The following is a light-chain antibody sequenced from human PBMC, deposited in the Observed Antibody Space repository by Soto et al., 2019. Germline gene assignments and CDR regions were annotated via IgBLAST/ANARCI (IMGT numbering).Light chain of an antibody. CDR1: SGSIDSNY. V-gene: IGLV6-57*04. J-gene: IGLJ2*01. Sequence: NFILTQPHSVSESPGKTVTFSCTRSSGSIDSNYVQWYQQRPDSAPTIVISEDNQRAYGDPDRFSGSIDTSSNSASLTISGVKTEDEADYYCQSYSGTNVVFGGGTKLTVL. CDR2: EDN. CDR3: QSYSGTNVV.